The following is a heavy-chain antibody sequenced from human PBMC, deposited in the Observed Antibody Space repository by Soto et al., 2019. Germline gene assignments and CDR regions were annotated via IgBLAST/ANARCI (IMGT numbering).Heavy chain of an antibody. CDR1: GFSLSSTRVA. CDR2: IYWDDDK. J-gene: IGHJ4*02. CDR3: ANSVVAVLGYYFDY. V-gene: IGHV2-5*02. D-gene: IGHD5-12*01. Sequence: QITLKESGPTLVKHTQTLTLTCTFSGFSLSSTRVAVGWIRQPPGKALEWLALIYWDDDKCYSPFLKSRLTITKDTSKNQVVLTMTNMDPVDTATYYCANSVVAVLGYYFDYWGQGTLVTVSS.